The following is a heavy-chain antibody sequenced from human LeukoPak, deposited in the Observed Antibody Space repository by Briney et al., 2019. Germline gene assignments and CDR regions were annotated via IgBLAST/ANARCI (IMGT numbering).Heavy chain of an antibody. CDR3: ARGVIVGATTFFDY. CDR2: IYYSGST. CDR1: GGSISSGGYY. V-gene: IGHV4-31*03. Sequence: PSETLSLTCTVSGGSISSGGYYWSWIRQHPGKGLEWIGYIYYSGSTYYNPSLKSRVTISVDTSKNQFSLKLSSVTAADTAVYYCARGVIVGATTFFDYWGQGTLVTVSS. J-gene: IGHJ4*02. D-gene: IGHD1-26*01.